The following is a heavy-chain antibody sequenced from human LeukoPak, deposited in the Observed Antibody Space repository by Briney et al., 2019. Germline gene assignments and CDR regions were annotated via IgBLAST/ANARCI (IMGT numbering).Heavy chain of an antibody. CDR1: GYSFTGHY. J-gene: IGHJ3*02. D-gene: IGHD3-10*01. CDR3: ARNLWFGESSDAFDM. V-gene: IGHV1-2*02. CDR2: INPKSGDT. Sequence: ASVKVSCKASGYSFTGHYMHWVRQAPGQGLEWMGWINPKSGDTNYAQKFQGRVTMTRDTYISTAYMDMSSLRSDDTAVYYCARNLWFGESSDAFDMWGQGTMVTVSS.